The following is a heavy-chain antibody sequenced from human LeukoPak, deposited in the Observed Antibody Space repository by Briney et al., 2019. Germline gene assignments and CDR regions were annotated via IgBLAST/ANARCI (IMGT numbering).Heavy chain of an antibody. CDR2: IKSKTDGGTT. CDR3: TTDYYDSSGYSTDFDY. Sequence: KPGGSLRLSCAASGFTFSNAWMSWVRQAPGKGLEWVGRIKSKTDGGTTDYAAPVKGRFTISRDDSKNTLYLQMNSLKTEDTAVYYCTTDYYDSSGYSTDFDYWGQGTLVTVSS. V-gene: IGHV3-15*01. CDR1: GFTFSNAW. J-gene: IGHJ4*02. D-gene: IGHD3-22*01.